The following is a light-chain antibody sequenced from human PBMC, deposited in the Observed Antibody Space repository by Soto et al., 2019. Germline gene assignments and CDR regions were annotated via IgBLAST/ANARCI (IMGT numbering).Light chain of an antibody. CDR2: AAS. CDR1: QTIGDY. V-gene: IGKV1-39*01. Sequence: QMTQSPASLSSSVRERVTFACRASQTIGDYLNWYQQKPGEAPKVLIFAASSLRSGVPSRFSGSGYRTDFTLTIKNLHPEDFATYYCQQTHAVPLSFGQGTRLEIK. CDR3: QQTHAVPLS. J-gene: IGKJ5*01.